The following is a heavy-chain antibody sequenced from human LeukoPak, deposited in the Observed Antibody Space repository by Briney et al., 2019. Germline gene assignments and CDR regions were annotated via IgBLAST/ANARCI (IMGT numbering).Heavy chain of an antibody. J-gene: IGHJ6*02. CDR1: GFTFSSYA. Sequence: GGSLRLSCAASGFTFSSYAMSWVRQAPGKGLEWVSAISGSGGSTNYADSVKDRFTISRDNSKNTLYLQMNSLRAEDTAVYYYAKDVAVVTAIYYYYYGMDVWGQGTTVTVAS. D-gene: IGHD2-21*02. V-gene: IGHV3-23*01. CDR2: ISGSGGST. CDR3: AKDVAVVTAIYYYYYGMDV.